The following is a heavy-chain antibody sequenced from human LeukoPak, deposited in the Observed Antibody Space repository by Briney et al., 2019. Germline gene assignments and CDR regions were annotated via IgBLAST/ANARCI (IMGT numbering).Heavy chain of an antibody. V-gene: IGHV1-18*01. D-gene: IGHD6-13*01. CDR3: ARSRSSSWYQKYNWFDP. Sequence: GASVKVSCKAPGYTFTSYGISWVRQAPGQGLEWMGWISAYNGNTNYAQKLQGRVTMTTDTSTSTAYMELRSLRSDDTAVYYCARSRSSSWYQKYNWFDPWGQGTLVTVSS. CDR1: GYTFTSYG. J-gene: IGHJ5*02. CDR2: ISAYNGNT.